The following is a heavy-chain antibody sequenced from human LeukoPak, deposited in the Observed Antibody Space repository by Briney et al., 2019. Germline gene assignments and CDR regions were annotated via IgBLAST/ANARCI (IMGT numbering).Heavy chain of an antibody. CDR1: GFTFSNYD. V-gene: IGHV3-30*02. CDR3: ARPTAGFDY. D-gene: IGHD4-11*01. Sequence: GGSLRLSCAASGFTFSNYDMHWVRQAPGKGLEWVAFIRYDGSNKYYGDSVKGRFTISRDNSKNTLYLQMNSLRAEDTAVYYCARPTAGFDYWGQGILVTISS. J-gene: IGHJ4*02. CDR2: IRYDGSNK.